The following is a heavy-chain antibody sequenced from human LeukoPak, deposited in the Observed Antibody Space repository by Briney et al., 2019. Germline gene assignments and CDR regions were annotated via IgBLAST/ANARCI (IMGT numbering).Heavy chain of an antibody. J-gene: IGHJ4*02. CDR3: AKYYYRNSYGYAAFDY. CDR2: ISWNSVSI. D-gene: IGHD5-18*01. Sequence: GRSLRLSCAASGFTFDDYAMHWVRQAPGKGLEWVSGISWNSVSIGYAGSVKGRFTISRDNAKNSLYLQINSLRAEDSALYYCAKYYYRNSYGYAAFDYWGQGTLVTVSS. CDR1: GFTFDDYA. V-gene: IGHV3-9*01.